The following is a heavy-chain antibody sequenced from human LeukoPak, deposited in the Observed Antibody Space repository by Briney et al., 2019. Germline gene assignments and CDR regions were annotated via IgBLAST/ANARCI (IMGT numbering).Heavy chain of an antibody. CDR3: TRVTSGYDILTGYYGDAFDI. J-gene: IGHJ3*02. D-gene: IGHD3-9*01. CDR1: GFTFGDYA. V-gene: IGHV3-49*03. Sequence: GGSLRLSCTASGFTFGDYAMSWFRQAPGKGLEWVGSIRSKAYGGTTEYAASVKGRFTISRDDYKSIAYLQMNSLKTEDTAVYYCTRVTSGYDILTGYYGDAFDIWGQGTMVTVSS. CDR2: IRSKAYGGTT.